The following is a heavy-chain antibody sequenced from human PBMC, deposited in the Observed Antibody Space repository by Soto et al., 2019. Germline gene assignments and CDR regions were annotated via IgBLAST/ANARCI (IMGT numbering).Heavy chain of an antibody. Sequence: VGSLRLSCAASGFTFSSYATSWVRQAPGKGLEWVSAISGSGGSTYYADSVKGRFTISRDNSKNTLYLQMNSLRAEDTAVYYCAKSGFLEWLSLDVWGQGTTVTVSS. V-gene: IGHV3-23*01. CDR2: ISGSGGST. D-gene: IGHD3-3*01. CDR3: AKSGFLEWLSLDV. CDR1: GFTFSSYA. J-gene: IGHJ6*02.